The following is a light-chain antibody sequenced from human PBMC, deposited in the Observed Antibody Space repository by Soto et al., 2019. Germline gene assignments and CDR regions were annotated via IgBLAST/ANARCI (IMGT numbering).Light chain of an antibody. V-gene: IGKV3-15*01. Sequence: EVVMTQSPATLSASPGERATLSCRASQSVGTYLAWYQQKPGQAPRLLIYGASTRATGVPARFSGSGSGTDFTLTISSLQSEDFAVYCCQQYDNLPPWTFGQGTKVEVK. CDR3: QQYDNLPPWT. CDR1: QSVGTY. J-gene: IGKJ1*01. CDR2: GAS.